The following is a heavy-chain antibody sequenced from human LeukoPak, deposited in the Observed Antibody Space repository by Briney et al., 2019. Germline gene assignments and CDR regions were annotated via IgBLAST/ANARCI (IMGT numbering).Heavy chain of an antibody. J-gene: IGHJ6*03. CDR2: IKQDGSEK. D-gene: IGHD4-17*01. CDR1: GFTFSSYA. V-gene: IGHV3-7*01. Sequence: GGSLRLSCAASGFTFSSYAMSWVRQAPGKGLEWVANIKQDGSEKYYVDSVKGRFTISRDNAKNSLYLQMNSLRAEDTAVYYCATTDVYYYYMDVWGKGTTVTVSS. CDR3: ATTDVYYYYMDV.